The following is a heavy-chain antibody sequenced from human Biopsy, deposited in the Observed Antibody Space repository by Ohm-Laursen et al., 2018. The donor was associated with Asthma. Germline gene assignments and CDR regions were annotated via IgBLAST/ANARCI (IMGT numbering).Heavy chain of an antibody. D-gene: IGHD4-17*01. Sequence: SETLSLTCNVSGVSISSRSHYWGWIRQSPGKGLEWIGSFFYSGSTDYKASLKSRVTISGDASKNQFSLQVTSVTATDTAVYYCARHPNNGDYSYWYFDLWGRGTLVTVSS. CDR2: FFYSGST. J-gene: IGHJ2*01. V-gene: IGHV4-39*01. CDR1: GVSISSRSHY. CDR3: ARHPNNGDYSYWYFDL.